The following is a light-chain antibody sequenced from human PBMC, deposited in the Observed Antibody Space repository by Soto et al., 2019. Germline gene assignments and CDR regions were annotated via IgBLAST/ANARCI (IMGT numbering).Light chain of an antibody. Sequence: QSVVTQPPSASGTPGQGVSISCSRSNSNIGKHTVNWYQQVPGTAPKLLIYSTNQRPSGVPDRFSGSKSGTSASLTIRGLQSEDEADYHCSSWDDSLSGVVFGGGTKLTVL. V-gene: IGLV1-44*01. CDR3: SSWDDSLSGVV. CDR2: STN. CDR1: NSNIGKHT. J-gene: IGLJ2*01.